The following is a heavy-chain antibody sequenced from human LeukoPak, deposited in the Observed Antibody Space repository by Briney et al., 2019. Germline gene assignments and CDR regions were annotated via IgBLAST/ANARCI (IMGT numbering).Heavy chain of an antibody. CDR2: ISGSGYST. CDR3: AKDYGDYAYYFHY. V-gene: IGHV3-23*01. Sequence: GGSLRLSWAASGFTFSNYAMNWVRQAPGKGLEWVSVISGSGYSTYYADSVKGRFTISRDNSKNTLYLQTNSLRAEDTAVYYCAKDYGDYAYYFHYWGQGTLVTVSS. D-gene: IGHD4-17*01. CDR1: GFTFSNYA. J-gene: IGHJ4*02.